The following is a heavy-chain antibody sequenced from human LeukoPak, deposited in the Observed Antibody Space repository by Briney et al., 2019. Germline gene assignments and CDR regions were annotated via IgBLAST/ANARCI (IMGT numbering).Heavy chain of an antibody. CDR1: GFTFDDYT. Sequence: GGSLRPSCAAFGFTFDDYTMHWVRQAPRKGLEWVSLISWDGGSTYYADSVKGRFTISRDNSKNSLYLQMNSLRTEDTALYYCAKEGTDQSNFDYWGQGTLVTVSS. CDR3: AKEGTDQSNFDY. CDR2: ISWDGGST. V-gene: IGHV3-43*01. J-gene: IGHJ4*02. D-gene: IGHD1-1*01.